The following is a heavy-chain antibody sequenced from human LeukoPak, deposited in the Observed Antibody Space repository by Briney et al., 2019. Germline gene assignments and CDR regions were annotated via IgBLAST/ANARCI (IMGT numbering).Heavy chain of an antibody. Sequence: GGSLRLSCAASGFTFSSYGMHWVRQAPGKGLEWVAFIRYDGSNKYYADSVKGRFTISRDNSKNTLYLQMNNLRAEDTAVYYCAKDRTVGATSDAFDIWGQGTMVTVSS. V-gene: IGHV3-30*02. CDR2: IRYDGSNK. CDR3: AKDRTVGATSDAFDI. J-gene: IGHJ3*02. CDR1: GFTFSSYG. D-gene: IGHD1-26*01.